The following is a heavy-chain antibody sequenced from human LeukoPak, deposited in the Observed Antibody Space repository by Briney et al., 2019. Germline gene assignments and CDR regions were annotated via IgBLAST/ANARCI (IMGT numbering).Heavy chain of an antibody. Sequence: GGSLRLSCAASGFTFDDYTMHWVRQAPGKGLEWVSLISWDGGSTYYADSVKGRFTISRDNSKNSLYLQMNSLRTEDTALYYCARERGSSGYFDYWGQGTLVTVSS. CDR3: ARERGSSGYFDY. D-gene: IGHD6-6*01. CDR1: GFTFDDYT. V-gene: IGHV3-43*01. J-gene: IGHJ4*02. CDR2: ISWDGGST.